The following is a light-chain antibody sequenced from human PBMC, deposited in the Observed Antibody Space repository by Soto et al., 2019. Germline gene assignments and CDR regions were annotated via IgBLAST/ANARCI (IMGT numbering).Light chain of an antibody. CDR3: QQLSNYPFT. Sequence: DIQMTQAPSARSGSVVEGVTITCRASQGVGSYLAWYQQKPGDAPKLLIFGASTLQSGVPARFSGSGSGTDFTLTISSLQAEDFATYYCQQLSNYPFTFGGGTKVDI. CDR2: GAS. J-gene: IGKJ4*01. V-gene: IGKV1-9*01. CDR1: QGVGSY.